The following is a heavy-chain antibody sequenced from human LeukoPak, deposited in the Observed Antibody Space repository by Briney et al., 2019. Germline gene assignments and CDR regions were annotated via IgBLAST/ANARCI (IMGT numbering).Heavy chain of an antibody. D-gene: IGHD2-2*01. CDR2: ISGSGGST. Sequence: PGGSLRLSCAASGFTFSSYAMSWVRQAPGKGLEWVSPISGSGGSTYYADSVKGRFTISRDNSKNTLYLQMNSLRAEDTAVYYCANHYGNRYYAPSDWGQGTLVTVSS. J-gene: IGHJ4*02. CDR1: GFTFSSYA. V-gene: IGHV3-23*01. CDR3: ANHYGNRYYAPSD.